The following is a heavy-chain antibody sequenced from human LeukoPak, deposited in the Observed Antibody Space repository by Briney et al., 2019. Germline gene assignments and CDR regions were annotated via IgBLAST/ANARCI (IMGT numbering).Heavy chain of an antibody. D-gene: IGHD5-18*01. V-gene: IGHV3-20*04. CDR3: ARVPPHGTAMVSFDY. J-gene: IGHJ4*02. CDR1: GFTFDNYG. Sequence: GGSLRLSCAASGFTFDNYGINWVRQAPGKGLEWVSRIHWNGGRTGYADSVKGRFTISRDNAKNSLYLQMNSLRAEDTAVYYCARVPPHGTAMVSFDYWGQGTLVTVSS. CDR2: IHWNGGRT.